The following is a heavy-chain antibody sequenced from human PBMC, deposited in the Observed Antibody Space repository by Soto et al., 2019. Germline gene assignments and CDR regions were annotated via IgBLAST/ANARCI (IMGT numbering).Heavy chain of an antibody. J-gene: IGHJ4*02. CDR1: GYTFASYA. CDR2: ISAYNGNT. Sequence: QVQLVQSGAEVKKPGASVKVSCKASGYTFASYAISWMRQAPGQGLEWMGWISAYNGNTNYAQKLQGRVTMTTDTSTSAAYMERMVRRSDDTAVYYCARDPPPPDYWGQGTLVTVSS. CDR3: ARDPPPPDY. V-gene: IGHV1-18*01.